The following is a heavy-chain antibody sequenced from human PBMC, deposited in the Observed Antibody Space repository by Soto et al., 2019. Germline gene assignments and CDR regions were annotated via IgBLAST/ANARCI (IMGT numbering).Heavy chain of an antibody. Sequence: QVQLVQSGSEVKEPGASVRVSCKASGYSFINFDISWVRQAAGQGHEWLGWMNPGSGKTGYTSKFQGRVAMTSDASTATSHLDLTSMTAADTAVYYCARRASAGTLNWFDPWGPGTLVTVSS. V-gene: IGHV1-8*02. CDR1: GYSFINFD. CDR3: ARRASAGTLNWFDP. D-gene: IGHD6-13*01. CDR2: MNPGSGKT. J-gene: IGHJ5*02.